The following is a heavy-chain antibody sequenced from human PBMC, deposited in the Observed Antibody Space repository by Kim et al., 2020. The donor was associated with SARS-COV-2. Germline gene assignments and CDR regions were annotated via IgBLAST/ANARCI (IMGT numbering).Heavy chain of an antibody. CDR2: IIPIFGTA. D-gene: IGHD4-4*01. CDR1: GGTFSSYA. CDR3: ARGTQGSGSYSNYYYYYMDV. J-gene: IGHJ6*03. V-gene: IGHV1-69*13. Sequence: SVKVSCKASGGTFSSYAISWVRQAPGQGLEWMGGIIPIFGTANYAQKFQGRVTITADESTSTAYMELSSLRSEDTAVYYCARGTQGSGSYSNYYYYYMDVWGKGTTVTVSS.